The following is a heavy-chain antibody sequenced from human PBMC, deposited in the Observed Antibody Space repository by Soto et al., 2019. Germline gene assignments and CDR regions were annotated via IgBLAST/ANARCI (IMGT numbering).Heavy chain of an antibody. Sequence: GGSLRLSCAASGFTFNDYAMHWVRQAPGKGLEWVSLMNSDGSTTNYADSVKGRFTVSRDNARNTLHLQMNSLRAEDTAVYYCATAEVDYWGPGTLVTVS. J-gene: IGHJ4*02. CDR3: ATAEVDY. CDR2: MNSDGSTT. V-gene: IGHV3-74*01. CDR1: GFTFNDYA.